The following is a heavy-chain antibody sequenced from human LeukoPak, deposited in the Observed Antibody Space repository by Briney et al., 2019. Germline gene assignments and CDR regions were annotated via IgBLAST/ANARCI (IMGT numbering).Heavy chain of an antibody. D-gene: IGHD5-18*01. CDR1: GGSISSYY. V-gene: IGHV4-59*01. CDR2: IYYSGST. CDR3: ARDRRTLDTAMVPFDY. Sequence: SETLSLTCTVSGGSISSYYWSWIRQPPGRGLEWIGYIYYSGSTNYNPSLKSRVTISVDTSKNQFSLKLSSVTAADTAVYYCARDRRTLDTAMVPFDYWGQGTLVTVSS. J-gene: IGHJ4*02.